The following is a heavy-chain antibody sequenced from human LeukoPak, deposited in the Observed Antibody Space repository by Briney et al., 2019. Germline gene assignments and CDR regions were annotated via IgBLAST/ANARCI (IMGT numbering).Heavy chain of an antibody. Sequence: SETLSLTCTVSGGSISSYYWSWIRQPPGKGLEWIGYIYYSGSTNYNPSLKSRVTISVDTSKNQFSLKLNSVTAADTAVYYCARNQLLSLGAFDIWGQGTMVTVSS. CDR2: IYYSGST. CDR1: GGSISSYY. CDR3: ARNQLLSLGAFDI. D-gene: IGHD2-2*01. V-gene: IGHV4-59*08. J-gene: IGHJ3*02.